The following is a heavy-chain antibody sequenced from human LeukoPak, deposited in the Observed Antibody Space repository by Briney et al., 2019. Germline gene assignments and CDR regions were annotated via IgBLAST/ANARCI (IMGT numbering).Heavy chain of an antibody. CDR3: TLYCSGGSCHHHDAFDI. D-gene: IGHD2-15*01. CDR1: GLTFSGSA. J-gene: IGHJ3*02. Sequence: PGGSLRLSCAASGLTFSGSAMHWVRQASGKGLEWVGRIRSKANSYATAYAASVKGRFTISRDDSRNTAYLQMNSLKTEDTAVYYCTLYCSGGSCHHHDAFDIWGQGTMVTVSS. CDR2: IRSKANSYAT. V-gene: IGHV3-73*01.